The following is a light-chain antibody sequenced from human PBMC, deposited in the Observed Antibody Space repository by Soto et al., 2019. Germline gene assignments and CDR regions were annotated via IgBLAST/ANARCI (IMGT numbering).Light chain of an antibody. V-gene: IGKV1-39*01. J-gene: IGKJ3*01. Sequence: DIQMTQSPASLSASLGDKVTIACRTSQTISRSLNWYHHRPGKAPRLLVYAATTLQSGVPSRFSGSGSGTDFNLTISSLQPEDFATYYCQQIFSIKFNSGPGTKVDIK. CDR1: QTISRS. CDR2: AAT. CDR3: QQIFSIKFN.